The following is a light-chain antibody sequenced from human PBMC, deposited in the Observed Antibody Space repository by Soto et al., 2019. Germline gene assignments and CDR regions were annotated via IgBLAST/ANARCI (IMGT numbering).Light chain of an antibody. CDR2: RAS. J-gene: IGKJ1*01. CDR1: QSIVYSDGNAY. Sequence: DVVMTQSPLSLSVTLGQPASISCRSSQSIVYSDGNAYLNWFQQRPGQSPRRLIYRASNRDSGVADRFSGSGSGKDFTLQISRVEAEDGGVYYCMQGTHWPPTFGRGTRVEIK. V-gene: IGKV2-30*01. CDR3: MQGTHWPPT.